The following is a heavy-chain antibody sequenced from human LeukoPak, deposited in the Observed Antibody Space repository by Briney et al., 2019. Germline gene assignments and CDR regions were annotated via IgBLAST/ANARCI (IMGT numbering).Heavy chain of an antibody. CDR2: LYTSGSS. D-gene: IGHD5-18*01. J-gene: IGHJ4*02. CDR1: GGSISSGSYY. V-gene: IGHV4-61*02. Sequence: PSETLSLTCTVSGGSISSGSYYWSWIRQPAGKGLEWIGRLYTSGSSNYNPSLKSRVTISVDTSKNQFSLKLSSVTAADTAVYYCARAPVDTAMVFVYWGQGTLVTVSS. CDR3: ARAPVDTAMVFVY.